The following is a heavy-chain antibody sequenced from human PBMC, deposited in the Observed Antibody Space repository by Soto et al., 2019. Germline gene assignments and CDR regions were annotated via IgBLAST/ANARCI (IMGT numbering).Heavy chain of an antibody. CDR2: IRGYNGDI. J-gene: IGHJ4*02. Sequence: QVHLVQSGGEVKKPGASVKVSCKASGYTFNRHGITWVRQAPGHGLEWMGWIRGYNGDINYEQKFQGRVTLSSDTLTSTVYLELKSLRFDDTAVSYCARVRIVGAREIDFWGQGTLVTVSS. D-gene: IGHD1-26*01. CDR3: ARVRIVGAREIDF. CDR1: GYTFNRHG. V-gene: IGHV1-18*04.